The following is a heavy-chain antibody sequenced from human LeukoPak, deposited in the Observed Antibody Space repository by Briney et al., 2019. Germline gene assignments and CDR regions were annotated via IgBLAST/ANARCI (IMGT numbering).Heavy chain of an antibody. D-gene: IGHD1-7*01. CDR2: MNPNSGGT. V-gene: IGHV1-2*02. CDR1: GYTFTRYY. Sequence: ASVKVSCKASGYTFTRYYMHWVRQAPGQGLECMGWMNPNSGGTNYAQKSQGRVTMTRDTSISTAYMELSRLRSDDTAVYYCARGPTADGTGTTSPPDYWGQGTLVTVSS. CDR3: ARGPTADGTGTTSPPDY. J-gene: IGHJ4*02.